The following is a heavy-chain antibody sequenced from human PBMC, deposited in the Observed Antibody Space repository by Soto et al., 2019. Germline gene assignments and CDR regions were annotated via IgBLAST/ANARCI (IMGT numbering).Heavy chain of an antibody. D-gene: IGHD3-9*01. CDR1: GGSGGSCSGYY. J-gene: IGHJ4*02. Sequence: SETLSLTCAVYGGSGGSCSGYYWSWIRQPPGKGLEWIGEINHSGSTNYNPSLKSRVTLSIDTSKNQLSLKLSSVTAADTAVYYCARHSPDFDWLSQFDYWGQGTLVTVSS. V-gene: IGHV4-34*01. CDR2: INHSGST. CDR3: ARHSPDFDWLSQFDY.